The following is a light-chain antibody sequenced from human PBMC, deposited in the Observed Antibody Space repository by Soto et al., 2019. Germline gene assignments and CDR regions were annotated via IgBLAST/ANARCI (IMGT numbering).Light chain of an antibody. CDR2: KTS. Sequence: DLQMTQSPSTLSASVGDRVTITCRASQTISAWLAWFQQKPGKAPKLLIYKTSSLETGVPSRFSGSGSGTEFALTISSLQPDDFATYYCQQYESSWTFGQGTKVEIK. CDR3: QQYESSWT. CDR1: QTISAW. V-gene: IGKV1-5*03. J-gene: IGKJ1*01.